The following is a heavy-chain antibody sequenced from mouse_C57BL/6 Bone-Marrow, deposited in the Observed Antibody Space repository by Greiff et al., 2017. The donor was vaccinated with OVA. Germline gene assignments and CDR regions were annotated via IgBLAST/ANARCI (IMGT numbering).Heavy chain of an antibody. D-gene: IGHD1-1*01. Sequence: EVQLQQSGTVLARPGASVKMSCKTSGYTFTSYWMHWVKQRPGQGLEWIGAIYPGNSDTSYNQKFKGKAKLTAVTSASTAYMALSSLKNEDSAVYYCTREVLTTVVAKDYFDYWGQGTTLTVSS. J-gene: IGHJ2*01. CDR2: IYPGNSDT. CDR3: TREVLTTVVAKDYFDY. V-gene: IGHV1-5*01. CDR1: GYTFTSYW.